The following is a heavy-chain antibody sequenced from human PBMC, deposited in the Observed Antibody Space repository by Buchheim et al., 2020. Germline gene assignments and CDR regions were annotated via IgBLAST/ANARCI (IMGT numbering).Heavy chain of an antibody. CDR3: AKGGVGSYADY. Sequence: EVQLKESGGGLVKPGGSLRLSCAASGFIFSSFSMNWVRQAPGKGLEWVSSISSSSSYIYYADSVKGRFTISRDNAKNALFLQMNSLRAEDTTKYYCAKGGVGSYADYWGQGTL. D-gene: IGHD1-26*01. CDR1: GFIFSSFS. V-gene: IGHV3-21*02. CDR2: ISSSSSYI. J-gene: IGHJ4*02.